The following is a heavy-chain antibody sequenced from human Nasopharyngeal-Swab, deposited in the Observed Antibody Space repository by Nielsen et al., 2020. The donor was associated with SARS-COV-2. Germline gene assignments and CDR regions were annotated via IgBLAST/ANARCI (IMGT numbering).Heavy chain of an antibody. CDR2: INPSGGST. J-gene: IGHJ5*02. V-gene: IGHV1-46*01. D-gene: IGHD2-21*01. CDR1: GYTFTSYY. CDR3: ARGRLRDKERYNWFDP. Sequence: ASVKVSCKASGYTFTSYYIHWVRQAPGQGLEWMGIINPSGGSTSYAQKFQGRVTMTRDTSTSTVYMELSSLRSEDTAVYYCARGRLRDKERYNWFDPWGQGTLVTVSS.